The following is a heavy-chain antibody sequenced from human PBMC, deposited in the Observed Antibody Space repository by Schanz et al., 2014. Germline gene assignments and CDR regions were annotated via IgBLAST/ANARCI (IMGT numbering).Heavy chain of an antibody. CDR1: EFSFSSFG. CDR2: ISSSSSTI. Sequence: EVQLVESGGGLVQPRGSLRLSCAASEFSFSSFGMNWVRQAPGKGLEWVSYISSSSSTIYYADSVKGRFTISRDNAKNSLYLQMNSLRAEDTAVYYCARGGSSGYDFSIYYMDVWGKGTTVTVSS. D-gene: IGHD5-12*01. V-gene: IGHV3-48*01. CDR3: ARGGSSGYDFSIYYMDV. J-gene: IGHJ6*03.